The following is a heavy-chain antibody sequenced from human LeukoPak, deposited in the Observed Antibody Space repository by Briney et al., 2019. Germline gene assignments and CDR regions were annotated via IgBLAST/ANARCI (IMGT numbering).Heavy chain of an antibody. CDR3: AKGYGSSWFNWFDP. V-gene: IGHV3-9*01. D-gene: IGHD6-13*01. CDR2: ISWNSGSI. J-gene: IGHJ5*02. CDR1: GFTFVDYA. Sequence: GGSLRLSCAASGFTFVDYAMHWVRQAPGKGLEWVSGISWNSGSIGYADSVKGRFTISRDNAKNSLYLQMNSLRAEDTALYYCAKGYGSSWFNWFDPWGQGTLVTVSS.